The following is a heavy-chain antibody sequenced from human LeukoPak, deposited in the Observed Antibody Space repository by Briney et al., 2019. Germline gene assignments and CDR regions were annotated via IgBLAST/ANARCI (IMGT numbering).Heavy chain of an antibody. CDR2: ISYDGSNK. CDR1: GFTFSSYG. D-gene: IGHD3-9*01. Sequence: GGSLRLSCAASGFTFSSYGMHWVRQAPGKGLEWVAVISYDGSNKYYADSVKGRFTISRDSSKNTLYLQMNSLRAEDTAVYYCAKERSVLRYFDWEIDYWGQGTLVTVSS. V-gene: IGHV3-30*18. J-gene: IGHJ4*02. CDR3: AKERSVLRYFDWEIDY.